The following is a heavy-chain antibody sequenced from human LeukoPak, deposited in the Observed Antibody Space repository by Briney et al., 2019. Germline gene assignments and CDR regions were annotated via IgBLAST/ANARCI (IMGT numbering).Heavy chain of an antibody. J-gene: IGHJ3*02. CDR1: GGSISSSSYH. Sequence: SETLSLTCTVSGGSISSSSYHWGWIRQPPGKGLEWIGSIYYSGSTDYNPSLKSRVTISVDTSKNQFSLKLSSVTAADTAVYYCTAAVLVVAFDIWGQGTMVTVSS. V-gene: IGHV4-39*07. CDR3: TAAVLVVAFDI. D-gene: IGHD6-13*01. CDR2: IYYSGST.